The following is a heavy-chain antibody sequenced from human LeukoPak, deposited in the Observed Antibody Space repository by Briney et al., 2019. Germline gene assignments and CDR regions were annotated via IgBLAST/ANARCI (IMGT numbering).Heavy chain of an antibody. V-gene: IGHV5-51*01. CDR2: IYPGDSVT. D-gene: IGHD5-24*01. CDR3: ARHVGDGYTNFDY. CDR1: GYTFISSW. J-gene: IGHJ4*02. Sequence: GESLKISCKGSGYTFISSWIRWVRQMPGKGLEWMGIIYPGDSVTRYSPSFQGQVTISADKSISTAYLQWSSLKASDTAMYYCARHVGDGYTNFDYWGQGTLVTVSS.